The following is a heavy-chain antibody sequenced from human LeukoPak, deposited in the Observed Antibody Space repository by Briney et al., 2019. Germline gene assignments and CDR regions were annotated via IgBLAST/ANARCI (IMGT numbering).Heavy chain of an antibody. D-gene: IGHD1-26*01. CDR3: ASTVHSGRGSAFDI. J-gene: IGHJ3*02. V-gene: IGHV3-23*01. CDR1: GFTFSSYA. CDR2: ISGSSGST. Sequence: PGGSLRLSCAASGFTFSSYAMSWVRQAPGKGLEWVSAISGSSGSTYYADSVKGRFTISRDNSKNTLYLQMNSLRAEDTAVYYCASTVHSGRGSAFDIWGQGTMVTVSS.